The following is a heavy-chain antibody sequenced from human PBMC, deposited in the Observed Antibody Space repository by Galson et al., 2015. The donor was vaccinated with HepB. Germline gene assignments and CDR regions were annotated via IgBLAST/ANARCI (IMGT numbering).Heavy chain of an antibody. V-gene: IGHV3-23*01. D-gene: IGHD2-8*02. CDR2: ISGSGGST. CDR3: AKGRGYCTGGVCYSSFDY. CDR1: GFTFSSYA. Sequence: SLRLSCAASGFTFSSYAMSWVRQAPGKGLEWVSAISGSGGSTYYADSVKGRFTISRDNSKNTLYLQMNSLRAEDTAVYYCAKGRGYCTGGVCYSSFDYWGQGTLVTVSS. J-gene: IGHJ4*02.